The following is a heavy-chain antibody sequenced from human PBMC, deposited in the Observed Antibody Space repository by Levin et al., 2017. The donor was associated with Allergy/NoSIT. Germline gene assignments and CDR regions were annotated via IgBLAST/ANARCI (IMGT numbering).Heavy chain of an antibody. V-gene: IGHV3-15*01. J-gene: IGHJ4*02. D-gene: IGHD3-10*01. CDR2: IKSKTDGGTT. Sequence: GGSLRLSCAASGFTFSNAWMSWVRQAPGKGLEWVGRIKSKTDGGTTDYAAPVKGRFTISRDDSKNTLYLQMNSLKTEDTAVYYCTTELRPYYYGSGSYYTPYFDYWGQGTLVTVSS. CDR3: TTELRPYYYGSGSYYTPYFDY. CDR1: GFTFSNAW.